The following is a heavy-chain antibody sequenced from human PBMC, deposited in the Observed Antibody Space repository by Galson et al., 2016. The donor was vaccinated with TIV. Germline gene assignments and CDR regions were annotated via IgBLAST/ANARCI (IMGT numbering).Heavy chain of an antibody. CDR2: MNPNSGNT. D-gene: IGHD6-19*01. V-gene: IGHV1-8*01. J-gene: IGHJ4*02. CDR3: ARGVLGVAATETKYYFDH. Sequence: SVKVSCKGSGYTFTSYDINWVRQATGQGLEWMGWMNPNSGNTGYAQDFQGRITITADRSTTTAHMEVRSLRSEDTAVYYCARGVLGVAATETKYYFDHWGQGTVVTVSS. CDR1: GYTFTSYD.